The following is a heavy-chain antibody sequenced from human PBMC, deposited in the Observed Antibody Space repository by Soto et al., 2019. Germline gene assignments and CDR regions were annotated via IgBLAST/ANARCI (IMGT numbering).Heavy chain of an antibody. D-gene: IGHD3-16*02. CDR1: GGSISSGGYY. Sequence: QVQLQESGPGLVKPSQTLSLTCTVSGGSISSGGYYWSWIRQHPGKGLEWIGYIYYSGSTYYNPSPKSRVTISVDTSKNQFSLKLSSVTAADTAVYYCARGGSYIWGSYRYLLDYWGQGTLVTVSS. CDR2: IYYSGST. J-gene: IGHJ4*02. CDR3: ARGGSYIWGSYRYLLDY. V-gene: IGHV4-31*03.